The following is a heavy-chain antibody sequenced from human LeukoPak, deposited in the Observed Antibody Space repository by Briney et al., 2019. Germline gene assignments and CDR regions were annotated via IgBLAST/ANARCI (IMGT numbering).Heavy chain of an antibody. CDR3: ARAGPYYYDSSGYLFSP. J-gene: IGHJ5*02. D-gene: IGHD3-22*01. V-gene: IGHV3-74*01. CDR1: GFTFSSYW. Sequence: PGGSLRLSCAASGFTFSSYWMHWVRQAPGKGLVWVSRINSDGSSTSYADSVKGRFTISRDNAKNTLYLQMNSLRAEDTAVYYCARAGPYYYDSSGYLFSPWGQGTLVTVSS. CDR2: INSDGSST.